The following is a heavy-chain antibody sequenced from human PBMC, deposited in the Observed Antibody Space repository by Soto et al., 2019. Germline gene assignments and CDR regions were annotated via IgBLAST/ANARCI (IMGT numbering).Heavy chain of an antibody. J-gene: IGHJ5*02. CDR2: ISYDGSNK. Sequence: LRLSCAASGXTFSSYGMHWVRQAPGKGLEGVAVISYDGSNKYYADAVKGRFTISRDNSKNTLYLQMNSLRAEDTAVYYCAKDSNYDFWSGYYKGYNWFDPWGQGTLVTVSS. V-gene: IGHV3-30*18. D-gene: IGHD3-3*01. CDR1: GXTFSSYG. CDR3: AKDSNYDFWSGYYKGYNWFDP.